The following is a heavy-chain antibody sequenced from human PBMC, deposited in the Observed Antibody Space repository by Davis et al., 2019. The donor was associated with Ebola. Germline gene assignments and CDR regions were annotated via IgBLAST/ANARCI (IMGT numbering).Heavy chain of an antibody. D-gene: IGHD5-24*01. CDR1: GFTFSNYA. V-gene: IGHV3-23*01. Sequence: GESLKISCAASGFTFSNYAMSWVRQSPGKGLEWVSSIADSGGATYYTDSVKGRFAVSRDNSKNTLYLQMNSLRVEDTAVYYCAKRSLDGYIDYWGQGTLVTVSS. CDR3: AKRSLDGYIDY. CDR2: IADSGGAT. J-gene: IGHJ4*02.